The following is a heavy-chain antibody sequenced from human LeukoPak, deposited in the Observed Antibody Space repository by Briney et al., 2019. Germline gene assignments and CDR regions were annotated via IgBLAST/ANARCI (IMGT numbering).Heavy chain of an antibody. CDR2: INHSGST. V-gene: IGHV4-34*01. CDR3: ARGRYSFAY. CDR1: GGSFSGYY. Sequence: PSETLSLTCAVYGGSFSGYYWSWIRQPPGKGLEWIGEINHSGSTNYNPFLKSRVTISVDTSKNQFSLNLRSVTAADAAVYYCARGRYSFAYWGQGTLVTVSS. J-gene: IGHJ4*02. D-gene: IGHD5-18*01.